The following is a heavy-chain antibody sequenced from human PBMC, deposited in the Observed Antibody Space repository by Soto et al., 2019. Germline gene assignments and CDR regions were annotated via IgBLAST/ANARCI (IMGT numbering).Heavy chain of an antibody. CDR3: ARDDYASTGRNSGFDY. CDR1: GFTFRNYA. J-gene: IGHJ4*02. CDR2: ISYDGSNQ. V-gene: IGHV3-30-3*01. Sequence: QVHLVESGGGVVQPGRSLRLSCAASGFTFRNYAMHWVRQVRQAPGQGLEWVAVISYDGSNQFYADSVKGRFTISRDDSKNTLYLEMNCLRADDTAVYYCARDDYASTGRNSGFDYWGQGTLVTVSS. D-gene: IGHD3-22*01.